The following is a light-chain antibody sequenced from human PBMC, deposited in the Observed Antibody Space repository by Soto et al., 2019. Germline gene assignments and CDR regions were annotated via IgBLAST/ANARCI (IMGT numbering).Light chain of an antibody. CDR3: QQANSFPIT. CDR1: QGITNR. J-gene: IGKJ5*01. CDR2: EAS. V-gene: IGKV1D-12*01. Sequence: DIQMTHSPSSISESVVDRVTITCRASQGITNRLAWYQQKPGQATALLIYEASNLQSGVPSRISGSGSGTDFTLTISSLQPEDFANYYCQQANSFPITCGQGTRREIK.